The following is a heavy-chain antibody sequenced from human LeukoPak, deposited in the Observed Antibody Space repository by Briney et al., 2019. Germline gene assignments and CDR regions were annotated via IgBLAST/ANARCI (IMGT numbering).Heavy chain of an antibody. J-gene: IGHJ4*02. CDR2: INPSGGST. D-gene: IGHD4-17*01. V-gene: IGHV1-46*01. Sequence: ASVKVSCKASGYTFTSYYMHWVRQAPGQGLEWMGIINPSGGSTSYAQKSQGRVTMTRDTSTSTVYKELSSLRSEDTAVYYCAREGARDYGDYVVVPFDYWGQGTLVTVSS. CDR3: AREGARDYGDYVVVPFDY. CDR1: GYTFTSYY.